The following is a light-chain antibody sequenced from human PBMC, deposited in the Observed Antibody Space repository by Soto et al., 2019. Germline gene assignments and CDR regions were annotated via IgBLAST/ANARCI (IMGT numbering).Light chain of an antibody. J-gene: IGLJ2*01. CDR3: QSYDSSVSKVV. V-gene: IGLV1-40*01. Sequence: QSVLTQPPSVSGAPGQRVTISCTGSSSNIGAGYDVHWYQQLPGTAPKLLIYGNSNRPSGVPDRFSGSKSGTSASLAITGLQAEDEADYYCQSYDSSVSKVVFGGGTKLTGL. CDR1: SSNIGAGYD. CDR2: GNS.